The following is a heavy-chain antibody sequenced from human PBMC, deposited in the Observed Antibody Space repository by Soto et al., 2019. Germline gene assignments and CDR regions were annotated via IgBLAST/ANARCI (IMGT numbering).Heavy chain of an antibody. D-gene: IGHD1-26*01. CDR3: GRASSAGPGATPRTSYYYGMDV. Sequence: QEQLVESGGGVVQPGRSLRLSCAASGFIFRSYGMHWVRQAPGKGLEWVAVMSYDGTNKYHADSVKGRFTISRDNSKNTGYHPMNSLKPENTALYYCGRASSAGPGATPRTSYYYGMDVWGQGTTVTVPS. V-gene: IGHV3-30*03. CDR2: MSYDGTNK. CDR1: GFIFRSYG. J-gene: IGHJ6*02.